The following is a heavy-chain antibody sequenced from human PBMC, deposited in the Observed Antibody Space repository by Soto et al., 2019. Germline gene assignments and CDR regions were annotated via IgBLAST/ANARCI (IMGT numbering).Heavy chain of an antibody. V-gene: IGHV4-34*01. Sequence: QVQLQQWGAGLLKPSETLSLTCAVYGGSFSGYQWSWIRQTPGKGLEWIGEINASGNINYNPSLKSRVTILMDTPKKQISLKLSSVTAADTAVYYCARGLMLWFGELARRGGYYYYMDVWGTGTTVTVSS. CDR2: INASGNI. CDR3: ARGLMLWFGELARRGGYYYYMDV. D-gene: IGHD3-10*01. CDR1: GGSFSGYQ. J-gene: IGHJ6*03.